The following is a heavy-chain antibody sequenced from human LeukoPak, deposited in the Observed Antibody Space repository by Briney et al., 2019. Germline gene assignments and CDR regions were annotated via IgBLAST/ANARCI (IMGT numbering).Heavy chain of an antibody. CDR3: ASLYYDILTGYHDY. CDR2: INHSGST. Sequence: SETLSLTCAVYGGSFSGYYWSWIRQPPGKGLEWIGEINHSGSTNYNPSLKSRVTISVDTSKNLFSLKLSSVTAADTALYYCASLYYDILTGYHDYWGQGTLVSVSS. J-gene: IGHJ4*02. V-gene: IGHV4-34*01. CDR1: GGSFSGYY. D-gene: IGHD3-9*01.